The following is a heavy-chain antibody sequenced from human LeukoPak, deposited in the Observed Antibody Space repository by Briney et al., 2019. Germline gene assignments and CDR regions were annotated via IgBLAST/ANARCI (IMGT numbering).Heavy chain of an antibody. CDR3: ARVGTVYDAFDI. CDR1: GGSISSGSYY. D-gene: IGHD1-14*01. V-gene: IGHV4-61*02. J-gene: IGHJ3*02. CDR2: IYTSGST. Sequence: SETLSLTCTVSGGSISSGSYYWSWIRQPAGKGLEWIWRIYTSGSTNYNPSLKSRVTISVDTSKNQFSLKLSSVTAADTAVYYCARVGTVYDAFDIWGQGTMVTVSS.